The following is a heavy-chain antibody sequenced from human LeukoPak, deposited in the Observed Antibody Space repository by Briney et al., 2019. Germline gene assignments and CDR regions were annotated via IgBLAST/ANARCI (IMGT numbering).Heavy chain of an antibody. CDR3: ARAHTGGNYFDY. CDR2: INPNSGGT. D-gene: IGHD3-10*01. J-gene: IGHJ4*02. CDR1: GYTFTGYY. Sequence: EASVKVSCKASGYTFTGYYMHWVRQAPGQGLEWMGWINPNSGGTSYAQKFQGRVTMTRDTSISTAYMELSRLRSDDTAVYYCARAHTGGNYFDYWGQGTLVTVSS. V-gene: IGHV1-2*02.